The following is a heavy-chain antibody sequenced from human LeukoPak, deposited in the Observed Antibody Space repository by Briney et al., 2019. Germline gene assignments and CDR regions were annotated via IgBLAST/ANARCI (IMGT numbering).Heavy chain of an antibody. CDR3: ARASGYDWDYYYGMDV. CDR2: ISSSSSYI. Sequence: GGSLRLSCAASGVTFSSYSMNWVRQAPGKGLEWVSSISSSSSYIYYADAVKGRFTISRDNAKYSLYLQMNSLRAEDTAVYYCARASGYDWDYYYGMDVWGQGTTVTVSS. CDR1: GVTFSSYS. J-gene: IGHJ6*02. D-gene: IGHD5-12*01. V-gene: IGHV3-21*01.